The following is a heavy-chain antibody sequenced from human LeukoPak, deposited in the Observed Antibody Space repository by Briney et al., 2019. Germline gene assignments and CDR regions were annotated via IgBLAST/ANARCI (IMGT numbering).Heavy chain of an antibody. Sequence: GGSLRLSCAASGLTVSSNYMSWVRQTPEKGLEWVSILYSGGSAYYPDSLNGRFTISRDNSKNTLYLQMNSLRAEDTAVYYCARDTLYCSGTSCYRYWDYWGQGTLVTVSS. J-gene: IGHJ4*02. D-gene: IGHD2-2*01. CDR3: ARDTLYCSGTSCYRYWDY. CDR1: GLTVSSNY. V-gene: IGHV3-66*01. CDR2: LYSGGSA.